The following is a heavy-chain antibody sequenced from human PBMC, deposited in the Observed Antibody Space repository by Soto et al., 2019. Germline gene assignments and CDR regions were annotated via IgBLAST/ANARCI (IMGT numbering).Heavy chain of an antibody. V-gene: IGHV3-48*02. CDR1: ELSFSGYS. CDR2: INNSSDII. J-gene: IGHJ6*02. D-gene: IGHD4-17*01. Sequence: GGSLRLSCAASELSFSGYSMNWVRQAPGKGLEWVSYINNSSDIIYYADSVKGRLTISRDNAKKSLYLQMNSLRDEDTAVYYCARDWAVTQNFGMDVWGQGTTVTVSS. CDR3: ARDWAVTQNFGMDV.